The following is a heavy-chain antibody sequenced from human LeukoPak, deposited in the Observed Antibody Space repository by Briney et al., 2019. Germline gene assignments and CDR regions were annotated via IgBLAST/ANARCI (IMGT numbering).Heavy chain of an antibody. CDR2: ISSSSGYI. CDR1: GFTFSSYS. CDR3: AKGAARTNWFDP. D-gene: IGHD1-26*01. J-gene: IGHJ5*02. V-gene: IGHV3-21*01. Sequence: GGSLRLSCAASGFTFSSYSMNWVRQAPGKGLEWVSSISSSSGYIYYADSVKGRFTISRDNAKNSLYLQMNSLRAEDTAVYYCAKGAARTNWFDPWGQGTLVTVSS.